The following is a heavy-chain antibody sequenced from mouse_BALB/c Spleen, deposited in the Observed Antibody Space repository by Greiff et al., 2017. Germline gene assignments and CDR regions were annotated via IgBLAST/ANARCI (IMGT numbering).Heavy chain of an antibody. V-gene: IGHV1-80*01. J-gene: IGHJ4*01. CDR1: GYAFSSYW. D-gene: IGHD2-2*01. Sequence: VMLVESGAELVRPGSSVKISCKASGYAFSSYWMNWVKQRPGQGLEWIGQIYPGDGDTNYNGKFKGKATLTADKSSSTAYMQLSSLTSEDSAVYFCARDGYGAMDYWGQGTSVTVSS. CDR3: ARDGYGAMDY. CDR2: IYPGDGDT.